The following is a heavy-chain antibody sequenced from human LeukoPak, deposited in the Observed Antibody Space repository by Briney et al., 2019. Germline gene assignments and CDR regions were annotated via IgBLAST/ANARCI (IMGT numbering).Heavy chain of an antibody. Sequence: PGGSLRLSCAASGFTFSNYWMSWVRQAPGRGLEWVANIKHDGSEKYYVDSVKGRFTISRDNAKNSLYLQMHSLRAEDMAVYYCARDSVSSGWYWGYFDYWGQGTLVTVSS. J-gene: IGHJ4*02. V-gene: IGHV3-7*01. D-gene: IGHD6-19*01. CDR1: GFTFSNYW. CDR3: ARDSVSSGWYWGYFDY. CDR2: IKHDGSEK.